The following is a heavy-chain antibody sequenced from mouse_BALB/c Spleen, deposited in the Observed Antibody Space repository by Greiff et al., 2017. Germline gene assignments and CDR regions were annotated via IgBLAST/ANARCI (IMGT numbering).Heavy chain of an antibody. V-gene: IGHV5-15*02. J-gene: IGHJ4*01. CDR1: GFTFSDYG. CDR2: ISNLAYSI. Sequence: EVKVEESGGGLVQPGGSRKLSCAASGFTFSDYGMAWVRQAPGKGPEWVAFISNLAYSIYYADTVTGRFTISRENAKNTLYLEMSSLRSEDTAMYYCARFYGPYAMDYWGQGTLVTVSS. D-gene: IGHD1-1*02. CDR3: ARFYGPYAMDY.